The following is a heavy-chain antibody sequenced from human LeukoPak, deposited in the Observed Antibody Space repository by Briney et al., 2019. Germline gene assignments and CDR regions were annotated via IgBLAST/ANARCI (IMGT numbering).Heavy chain of an antibody. CDR3: ARAVILTPPDY. J-gene: IGHJ4*02. CDR1: GGSISSYY. D-gene: IGHD3-9*01. V-gene: IGHV4-59*12. CDR2: IYYSGST. Sequence: HSETLSLTCTVSGGSISSYYWSWIRQPPGKGLEWIGYIYYSGSTNYNPSLKSRVTISVDTSKNQFSLRLSSVTAADTAFYYCARAVILTPPDYWGQGILVTVSS.